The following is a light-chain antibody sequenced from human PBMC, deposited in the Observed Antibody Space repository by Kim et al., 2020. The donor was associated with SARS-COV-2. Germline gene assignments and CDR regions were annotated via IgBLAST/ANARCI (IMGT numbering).Light chain of an antibody. CDR3: QAWDSSTVV. V-gene: IGLV3-1*01. CDR2: QDS. CDR1: KVGDKY. Sequence: SVSPGQTASITCSGDKVGDKYVCWYQQKPGQSPVLVIYQDSKRPSGIPERFSGSNSGNTATLTISGTQAMDEADYYCQAWDSSTVVFGGGTQLTVL. J-gene: IGLJ2*01.